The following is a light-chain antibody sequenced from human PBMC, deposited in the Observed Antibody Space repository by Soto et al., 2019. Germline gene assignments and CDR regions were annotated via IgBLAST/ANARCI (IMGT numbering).Light chain of an antibody. CDR3: QQYGSSPRT. Sequence: EIVLTQSPGTLSLSPGERATFSCGASDSVSISYLSWCQRKPGQAPRLLIYCASNSLAGTADRFSGSGSGTNFTLTINRLEPEDFAVYYCQQYGSSPRTFGQGTKVDIK. J-gene: IGKJ1*01. V-gene: IGKV3-20*01. CDR2: CAS. CDR1: DSVSISY.